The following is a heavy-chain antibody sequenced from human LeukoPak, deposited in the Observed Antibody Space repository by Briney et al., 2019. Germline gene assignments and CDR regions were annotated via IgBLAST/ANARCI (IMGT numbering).Heavy chain of an antibody. D-gene: IGHD3-10*02. Sequence: QSGGSLRLSCAASGFPFSSYEMNWVCQAPGKGLEWDSYISSSGSTIYYADSVKGRFTISRDNAKNSLYLQMNSLRAEDTAVYYCAELGITMIGGVWGKGTTVTISS. V-gene: IGHV3-48*03. CDR1: GFPFSSYE. J-gene: IGHJ6*04. CDR2: ISSSGSTI. CDR3: AELGITMIGGV.